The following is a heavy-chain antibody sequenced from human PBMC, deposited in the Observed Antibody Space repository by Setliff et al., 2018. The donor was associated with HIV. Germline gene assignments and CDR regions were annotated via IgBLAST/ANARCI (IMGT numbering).Heavy chain of an antibody. CDR1: GDSISSGGYY. CDR3: ARATPSRNFQWFQEGFDS. Sequence: SETLSLTCTVSGDSISSGGYYWTWIRQHPGKGLEWIGYIYYSGSTDYDPSLKSRITLAVDTSKNQFSLKLTSMTPADTAVYYCARATPSRNFQWFQEGFDSWGQGSLVTVSS. J-gene: IGHJ4*02. V-gene: IGHV4-61*08. CDR2: IYYSGST. D-gene: IGHD3-9*01.